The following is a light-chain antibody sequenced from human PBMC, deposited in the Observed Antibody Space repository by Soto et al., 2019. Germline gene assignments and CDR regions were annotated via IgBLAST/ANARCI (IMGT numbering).Light chain of an antibody. J-gene: IGLJ1*01. CDR2: GNG. V-gene: IGLV1-40*01. Sequence: QTVLTQPPSVSGAPGQRVTISCTWSSSNIGAGHDVHWYQHLPGTAPKLLIYGNGNRPSGVPDRFSGSKSGTSASLAITGLQTEDGADYYCQSYDSSLSGSEVFGTGTKVTVL. CDR1: SSNIGAGHD. CDR3: QSYDSSLSGSEV.